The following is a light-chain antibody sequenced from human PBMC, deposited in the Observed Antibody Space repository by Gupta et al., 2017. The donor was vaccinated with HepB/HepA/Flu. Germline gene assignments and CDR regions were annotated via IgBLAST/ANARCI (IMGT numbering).Light chain of an antibody. Sequence: SYVLTQPPSPSVAPGPTARLPCGGHNIGSQSVHWYQQRPGQAPLLVISHDRDRPSGIPARLAGSNSGNTATLTISRVEAGDEADYYCQGWDASSDHVVFGGGTKLTVL. CDR2: HDR. CDR3: QGWDASSDHVV. J-gene: IGLJ2*01. CDR1: NIGSQS. V-gene: IGLV3-21*04.